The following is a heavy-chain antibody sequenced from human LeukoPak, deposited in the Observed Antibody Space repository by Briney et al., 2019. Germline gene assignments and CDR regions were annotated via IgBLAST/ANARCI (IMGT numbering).Heavy chain of an antibody. J-gene: IGHJ4*02. CDR3: VRDVWGDRDGFFEY. CDR1: GFTFGSYW. CDR2: VNLDGRST. D-gene: IGHD5-24*01. Sequence: PGGSLRLSCAASGFTFGSYWMHWVRQVPGKGLMWVARVNLDGRSTSCAESVKGRFTISRDDAKLTVYLQMNSLRADDTAVYYCVRDVWGDRDGFFEYWGQGALVTVST. V-gene: IGHV3-74*01.